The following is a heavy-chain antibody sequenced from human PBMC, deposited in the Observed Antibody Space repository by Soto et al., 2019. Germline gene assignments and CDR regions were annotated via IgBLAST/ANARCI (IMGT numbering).Heavy chain of an antibody. CDR2: ISYDGSNK. CDR3: ARDRIAYYYDSTGYQPPAEALDY. V-gene: IGHV3-30-3*01. J-gene: IGHJ4*02. CDR1: GFTFSSFA. Sequence: LRLSCAASGFTFSSFAMHWVRQAPGKGLEWVAVISYDGSNKYYADSVKGRFTISRDNSKNTLYLQMNSLRAEDTAVYYCARDRIAYYYDSTGYQPPAEALDYWGQGTLVTVSS. D-gene: IGHD3-22*01.